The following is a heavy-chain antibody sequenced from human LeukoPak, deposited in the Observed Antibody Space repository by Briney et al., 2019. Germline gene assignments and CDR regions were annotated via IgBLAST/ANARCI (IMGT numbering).Heavy chain of an antibody. Sequence: GGSLRLSCAASGFTFSSYWMTWVRQAPGKGLEWVANIKEDGSEKYYVDSVKGRFTISRDNAKNSLYLQMNSLRADATAVYDCGSGSRHDYWGQGTLVTVSS. V-gene: IGHV3-7*01. D-gene: IGHD6-13*01. CDR1: GFTFSSYW. J-gene: IGHJ4*02. CDR2: IKEDGSEK. CDR3: GSGSRHDY.